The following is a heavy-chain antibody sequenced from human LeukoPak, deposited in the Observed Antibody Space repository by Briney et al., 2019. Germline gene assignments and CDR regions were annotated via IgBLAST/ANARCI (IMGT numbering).Heavy chain of an antibody. CDR2: ISSSSSYI. Sequence: KPGGSLRLSCAASGFTFSSYAMSWVRQAPGKGLEWVSSISSSSSYIYYADSVKGRFTISRDNAKNSLYLQMNSLRAEDTAVYYCARVQLGIPAFGYWGQGTLVTVSS. CDR1: GFTFSSYA. V-gene: IGHV3-21*01. J-gene: IGHJ4*02. CDR3: ARVQLGIPAFGY. D-gene: IGHD7-27*01.